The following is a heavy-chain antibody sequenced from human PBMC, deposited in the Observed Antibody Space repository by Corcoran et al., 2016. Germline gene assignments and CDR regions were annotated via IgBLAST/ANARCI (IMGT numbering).Heavy chain of an antibody. V-gene: IGHV1-2*02. CDR2: INPNSGGT. J-gene: IGHJ6*02. CDR1: GYTFTGYY. Sequence: QVQLVQSGAEVKKPGASVKVSCKASGYTFTGYYMHWVRQAAGQGLEWMGWINPNSGGTNYAQKFQGRVTMTRDTSISTAYMELSRLRSDDTAVYYCARSPYCSGGSCYASDYYGMDVWGQGTTVTVSS. CDR3: ARSPYCSGGSCYASDYYGMDV. D-gene: IGHD2-15*01.